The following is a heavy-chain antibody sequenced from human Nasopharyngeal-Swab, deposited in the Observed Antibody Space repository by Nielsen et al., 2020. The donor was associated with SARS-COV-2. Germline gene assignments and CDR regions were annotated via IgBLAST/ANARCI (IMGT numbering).Heavy chain of an antibody. D-gene: IGHD3-10*01. CDR3: ARAYYYGSGSSFDY. J-gene: IGHJ4*02. V-gene: IGHV4-59*01. CDR2: IYYSRST. CDR1: CGSLSSYY. Sequence: SEPLSLTCTVSCGSLSSYYWSWIRQPPGKGLEWIGYIYYSRSTNYNPSLKSRVTISVDTSKNQFSLKLSSVTAANTAVYYCARAYYYGSGSSFDYWGQGTLVTVSS.